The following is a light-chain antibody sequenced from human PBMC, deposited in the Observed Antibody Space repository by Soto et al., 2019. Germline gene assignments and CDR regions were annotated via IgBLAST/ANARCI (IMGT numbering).Light chain of an antibody. J-gene: IGLJ3*02. CDR1: SGSVSTTNY. V-gene: IGLV8-61*01. CDR3: VLYVAYGVGV. Sequence: QTVVTQEPSFSVSPGGTVTLTRCLTSGSVSTTNYPSWYQQTPGQAPRTLIDSTNSRSSGVPDRFSGSIVGNKAALTVTGAQADDESEYYCVLYVAYGVGVFGGGTKLTVL. CDR2: STN.